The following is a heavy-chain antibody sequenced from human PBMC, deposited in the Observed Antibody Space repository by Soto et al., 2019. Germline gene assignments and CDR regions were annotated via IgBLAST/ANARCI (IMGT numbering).Heavy chain of an antibody. CDR1: GFTFSSYA. Sequence: EVQLLESGGGLVQPGGSLRLSCAASGFTFSSYAMSWVRQAPGKGLEWVSGISGSGGSTYYADSVKGRFTISRDNSKNTMFLHMNSLRAEDTAVYYCAKGDIAAAETGIDYWGQGMLVTVSS. V-gene: IGHV3-23*01. D-gene: IGHD6-13*01. J-gene: IGHJ4*02. CDR2: ISGSGGST. CDR3: AKGDIAAAETGIDY.